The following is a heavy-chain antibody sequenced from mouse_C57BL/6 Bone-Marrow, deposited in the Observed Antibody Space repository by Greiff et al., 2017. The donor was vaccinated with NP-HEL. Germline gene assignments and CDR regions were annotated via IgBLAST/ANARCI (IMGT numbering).Heavy chain of an antibody. Sequence: EVHLVESGGDLVKPGGSLKLSCAASGFTFSSYGMSWVRQTPDKRLEWVATISSGGSYTYYPDSVKGRFTISRDNAKNTLYLQMSSLKSEDTAMYYCARQHTYYYSNYALVLYYAMDYWGQGTSVTVSS. V-gene: IGHV5-6*01. CDR2: ISSGGSYT. CDR1: GFTFSSYG. CDR3: ARQHTYYYSNYALVLYYAMDY. J-gene: IGHJ4*01. D-gene: IGHD2-5*01.